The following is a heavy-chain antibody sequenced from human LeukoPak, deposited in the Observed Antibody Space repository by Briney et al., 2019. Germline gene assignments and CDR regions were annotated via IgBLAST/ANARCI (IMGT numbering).Heavy chain of an antibody. CDR2: INSDGSSI. CDR1: GFTFSSYW. Sequence: SGGSLRLSCAASGFTFSSYWMHWVRQAPGKGLVWVSRINSDGSSISYADSVKGRFTISRDNAKNTLYLQMNSLIAEDTAVYYCASLMGDYYDSSGYPLDYWGQGTLVTVSS. J-gene: IGHJ4*02. D-gene: IGHD3-22*01. V-gene: IGHV3-74*01. CDR3: ASLMGDYYDSSGYPLDY.